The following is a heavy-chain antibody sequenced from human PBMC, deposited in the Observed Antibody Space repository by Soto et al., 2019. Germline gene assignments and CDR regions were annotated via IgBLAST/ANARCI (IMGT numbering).Heavy chain of an antibody. CDR3: ARVLAAAGNYYYYGMDV. J-gene: IGHJ6*02. V-gene: IGHV3-30-3*01. D-gene: IGHD6-13*01. CDR2: ISYDGSNK. Sequence: GGSLRLSCAASGFTFSSYAMHWVRQAPGKGLEWVAVISYDGSNKYYADSVKGRFTISRDNSKNTLYLQMNSLRAEDTAVYYCARVLAAAGNYYYYGMDVWGQGTTVTVSS. CDR1: GFTFSSYA.